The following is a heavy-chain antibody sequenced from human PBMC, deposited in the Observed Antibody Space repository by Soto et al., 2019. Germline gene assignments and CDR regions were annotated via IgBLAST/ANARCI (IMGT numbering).Heavy chain of an antibody. D-gene: IGHD2-15*01. CDR3: AREGGGYCSGGSCHFDY. CDR1: GGSISSSSYY. CDR2: IYYRGNT. V-gene: IGHV4-39*02. J-gene: IGHJ4*02. Sequence: PSETLSLTCTVSGGSISSSSYYWGWIRQPPGKGLEWIGSIYYRGNTYYNPSLKSRVTISVDTSKNQFSLKLSSVTAADTAVYYCAREGGGYCSGGSCHFDYWGQGTLVTVSS.